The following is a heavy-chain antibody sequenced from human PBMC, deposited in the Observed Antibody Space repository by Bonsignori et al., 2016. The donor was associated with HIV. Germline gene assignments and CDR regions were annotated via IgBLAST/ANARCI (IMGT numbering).Heavy chain of an antibody. CDR3: AREGPPDTTVVADY. CDR1: GFTFSSYS. Sequence: GGSLRLSCAASGFTFSSYSMNWVRQAPGKGLEWVSSISSSSSYIYYADSVKGRFTISRDNAKNSLYLQMNSLRAEDTAVYYCAREGPPDTTVVADYWGQGTLVTVSS. J-gene: IGHJ4*02. CDR2: ISSSSSYI. D-gene: IGHD2-15*01. V-gene: IGHV3-21*01.